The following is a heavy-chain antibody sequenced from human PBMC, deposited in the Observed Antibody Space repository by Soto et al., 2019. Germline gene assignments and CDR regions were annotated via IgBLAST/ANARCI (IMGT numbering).Heavy chain of an antibody. V-gene: IGHV1-69*01. CDR3: ARDVAERLPAAKVAWFDP. CDR2: IIPIFGTA. J-gene: IGHJ5*02. CDR1: GGTFSSYA. Sequence: QVQLVQSGAEVKKPGSSVKVSCKASGGTFSSYAISWVRQAPGQGLEWMVGIIPIFGTANYAQKFQGRVTITADESTSTAYMELSSLRSEDTAVYYCARDVAERLPAAKVAWFDPWGQGTLVTVSS. D-gene: IGHD2-2*01.